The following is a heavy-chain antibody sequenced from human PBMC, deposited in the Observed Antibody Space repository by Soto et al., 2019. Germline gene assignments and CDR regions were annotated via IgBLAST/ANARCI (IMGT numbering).Heavy chain of an antibody. CDR1: GFTFSNYA. D-gene: IGHD6-19*01. Sequence: GGSLRLSCAASGFTFSNYAMSWVRQAPGKGLKWVSGISGSGGSTYYADSVKGRFTISRDNSKDTLYLQMNSLRAEDTSVYYCAKDTALIAMGSFDYWGQGTQVTVS. J-gene: IGHJ4*02. V-gene: IGHV3-23*01. CDR2: ISGSGGST. CDR3: AKDTALIAMGSFDY.